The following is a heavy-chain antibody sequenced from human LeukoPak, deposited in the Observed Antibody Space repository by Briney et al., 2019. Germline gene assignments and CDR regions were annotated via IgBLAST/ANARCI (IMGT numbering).Heavy chain of an antibody. CDR2: IIPIFGTA. J-gene: IGHJ4*02. D-gene: IGHD3-22*01. CDR3: AREGGTRYDSSGYYRY. Sequence: SVKVSCKASGGTFSSYAISWVRQAPGQGLEWMGGIIPIFGTANYAQKFQGRVTITADKSTSTAYMELSSLRSEDTAVYYCAREGGTRYDSSGYYRYWGQGTLVTVSS. CDR1: GGTFSSYA. V-gene: IGHV1-69*06.